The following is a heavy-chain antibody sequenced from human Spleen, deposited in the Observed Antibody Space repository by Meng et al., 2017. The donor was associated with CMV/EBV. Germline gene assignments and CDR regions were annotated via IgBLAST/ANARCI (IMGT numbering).Heavy chain of an antibody. CDR3: ARTAGTWWFDP. Sequence: CTVSGGSFGSGDYSWSWIRQPPGKGLKWIGYIYYSGSTHYSPSLKSRVTISLDTSKNHFSLRLSSVTAADTAVYYCARTAGTWWFDPWGQGALVTVSS. V-gene: IGHV4-30-4*08. D-gene: IGHD6-13*01. J-gene: IGHJ5*02. CDR1: GGSFGSGDYS. CDR2: IYYSGST.